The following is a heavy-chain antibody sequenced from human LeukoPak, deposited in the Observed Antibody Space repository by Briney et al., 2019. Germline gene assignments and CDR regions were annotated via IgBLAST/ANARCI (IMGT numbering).Heavy chain of an antibody. D-gene: IGHD2-2*01. J-gene: IGHJ5*02. CDR3: ARGVRYCSSTSCLNWFDP. Sequence: PSETLSLTCAVYGGSFCGYYWSWIPQPPGKGREWIGEINHSGSTNYNPSLKSRVTISVDTSKNQFSLKLSSVTAADTAVYYCARGVRYCSSTSCLNWFDPWGQGTLVTVSS. V-gene: IGHV4-34*01. CDR1: GGSFCGYY. CDR2: INHSGST.